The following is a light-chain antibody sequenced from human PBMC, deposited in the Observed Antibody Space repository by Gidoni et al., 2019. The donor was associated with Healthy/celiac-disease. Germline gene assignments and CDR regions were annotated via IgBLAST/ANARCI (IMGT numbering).Light chain of an antibody. CDR2: WAS. Sequence: NVMTHAPDSLAVSLGERATINCKSSQSVLSSSNNKNYLAWYQQKPGQPPKLLMYWASTRESGVPDRFSGSGSGTDFTLTISSLQAEDVAVYYCQQYYSTPMYTFGQGTKLEIK. J-gene: IGKJ2*01. CDR3: QQYYSTPMYT. V-gene: IGKV4-1*01. CDR1: QSVLSSSNNKNY.